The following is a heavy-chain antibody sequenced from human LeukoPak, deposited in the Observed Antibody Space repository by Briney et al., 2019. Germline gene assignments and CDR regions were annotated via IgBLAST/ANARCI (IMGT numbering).Heavy chain of an antibody. J-gene: IGHJ4*02. CDR2: ISGSGGST. Sequence: GGPLRLSCAASGFTFSSYGMSWVRQAPGKGLEWVSAISGSGGSTYYADSVKGRFTISRDNSKNTLYLQMNSLRAEDTAVYYCAKDSMVRGVHHDYWGQGTLVTVSS. D-gene: IGHD3-10*01. V-gene: IGHV3-23*01. CDR3: AKDSMVRGVHHDY. CDR1: GFTFSSYG.